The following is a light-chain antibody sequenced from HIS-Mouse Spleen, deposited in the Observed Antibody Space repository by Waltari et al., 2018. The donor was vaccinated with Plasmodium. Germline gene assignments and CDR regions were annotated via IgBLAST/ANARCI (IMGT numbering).Light chain of an antibody. CDR1: ALPTKY. Sequence: SYELTQPPSVSVSPGHTARTTCSGDALPTKYAYLYQQKSGQAPVLVIYEDSKRPSGIPERFSGSSSGTMATLTISGAQVEDEADYYCYSTDSSGNHRVFGGGTKLTVL. CDR3: YSTDSSGNHRV. V-gene: IGLV3-10*01. CDR2: EDS. J-gene: IGLJ3*02.